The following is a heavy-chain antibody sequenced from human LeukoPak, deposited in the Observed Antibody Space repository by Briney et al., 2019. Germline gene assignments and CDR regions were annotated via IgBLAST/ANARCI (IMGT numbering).Heavy chain of an antibody. Sequence: ASVKVSCKASGYTFTGYYMHWVRQAPGQGLEWMGWINPNSGGTNYAQKFQGRVTMTRDTSISTAYMELSRLRSDDTAVYYCARRLSTWSEGWFDPWGQGTLVTVSS. CDR3: ARRLSTWSEGWFDP. CDR2: INPNSGGT. J-gene: IGHJ5*02. V-gene: IGHV1-2*02. CDR1: GYTFTGYY. D-gene: IGHD6-13*01.